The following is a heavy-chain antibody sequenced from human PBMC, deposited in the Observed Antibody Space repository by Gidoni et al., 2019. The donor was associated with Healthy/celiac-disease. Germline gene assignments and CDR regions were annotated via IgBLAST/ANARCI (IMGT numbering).Heavy chain of an antibody. V-gene: IGHV3-48*01. Sequence: LEWVSYISSSSSTIDYAASVKGRFTIARDNAKNSLYLQMNSRRAEDTAVYYCARDPLVVASLRDGFDYWGQGTLVTVSS. CDR2: ISSSSSTI. J-gene: IGHJ4*02. CDR3: ARDPLVVASLRDGFDY. D-gene: IGHD2-21*01.